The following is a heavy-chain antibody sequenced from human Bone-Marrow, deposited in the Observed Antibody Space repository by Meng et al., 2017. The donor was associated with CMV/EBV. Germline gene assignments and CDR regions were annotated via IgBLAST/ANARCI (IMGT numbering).Heavy chain of an antibody. Sequence: GESLKISCAASGFTFSSYAMSWVRQAPGKGLEWVSVIYSGGSSTYYADSVKGRFTISRDNSKNTLYLQMNSLRAEDTAVYYCAKHLIRDYYHYGMDVWGQGTTVTVSS. D-gene: IGHD2-8*01. J-gene: IGHJ6*02. CDR1: GFTFSSYA. CDR3: AKHLIRDYYHYGMDV. CDR2: IYSGGSST. V-gene: IGHV3-23*03.